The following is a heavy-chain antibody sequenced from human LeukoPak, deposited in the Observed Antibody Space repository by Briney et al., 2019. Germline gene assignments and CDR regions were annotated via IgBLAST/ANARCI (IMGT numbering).Heavy chain of an antibody. CDR1: GGSISSYY. CDR2: IYYSGST. J-gene: IGHJ4*02. Sequence: PSETLSLTCTVSGGSISSYYWSWIRQPPGKGLEWIGYIYYSGSTNYNPSLKSRVTISVDTSKNQFSLKLSSVTAADTAVYYCARLGGSGYYYYFDYWDQGTLVTVSS. V-gene: IGHV4-59*08. D-gene: IGHD3-22*01. CDR3: ARLGGSGYYYYFDY.